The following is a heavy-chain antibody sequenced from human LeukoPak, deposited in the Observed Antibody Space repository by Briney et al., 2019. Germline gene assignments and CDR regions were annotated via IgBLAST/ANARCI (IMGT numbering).Heavy chain of an antibody. D-gene: IGHD3-16*01. V-gene: IGHV4-59*01. Sequence: SETLSLTCTVSGGSISSYYWSWIRQPPGKGLEWIGYIHYSGSTNYNPSLKSRVTISVDTSKNQFSLNLTSVTAADTAVYYCARFTPQGYGWGGYNRFDPWGQGTPVAVSS. CDR3: ARFTPQGYGWGGYNRFDP. J-gene: IGHJ5*02. CDR2: IHYSGST. CDR1: GGSISSYY.